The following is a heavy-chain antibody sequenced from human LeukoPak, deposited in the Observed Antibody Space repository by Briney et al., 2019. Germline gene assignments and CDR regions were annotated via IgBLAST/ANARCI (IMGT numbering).Heavy chain of an antibody. J-gene: IGHJ4*02. D-gene: IGHD3-3*01. V-gene: IGHV3-23*01. CDR1: GFTFNTCA. CDR3: AKGVFGVNRAFDY. Sequence: GGSLRLSCEASGFTFNTCAMSWVRQAPGKGLEWVSAISESGSGTYYADSVKGRFIISRDNSKNTLYLQMNSLRVDDAALYYCAKGVFGVNRAFDYWGQGTLVTVSS. CDR2: ISESGSGT.